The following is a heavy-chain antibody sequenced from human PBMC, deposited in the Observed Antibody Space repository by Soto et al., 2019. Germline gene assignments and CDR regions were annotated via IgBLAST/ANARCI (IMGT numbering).Heavy chain of an antibody. CDR2: IIPIFGTA. Sequence: QVQLVQSGAEVQKPGSSVKVSCKASGGTFSSYAISWVRQAPGQGLEWMGGIIPIFGTANYAQKFQGRVTITADESTSTAYMELSSLRSEDTAVYYCARVEVGNRRRGRSPNWFDPWGQGTLVTVSS. CDR1: GGTFSSYA. D-gene: IGHD1-1*01. V-gene: IGHV1-69*01. J-gene: IGHJ5*02. CDR3: ARVEVGNRRRGRSPNWFDP.